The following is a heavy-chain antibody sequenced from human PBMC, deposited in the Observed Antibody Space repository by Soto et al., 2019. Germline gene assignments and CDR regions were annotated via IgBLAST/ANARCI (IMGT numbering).Heavy chain of an antibody. CDR3: ARGGSYFNWFDP. CDR2: IYYSGST. CDR1: GGSISSYY. V-gene: IGHV4-59*01. D-gene: IGHD1-26*01. J-gene: IGHJ5*02. Sequence: SETLSLTCTFSGGSISSYYWSWIRQPPGKGLEWIGYIYYSGSTNYNPSLKSRVTISVDTSKNQFSLKLSSVTAADTAVYYCARGGSYFNWFDPWGQGTLVTVSS.